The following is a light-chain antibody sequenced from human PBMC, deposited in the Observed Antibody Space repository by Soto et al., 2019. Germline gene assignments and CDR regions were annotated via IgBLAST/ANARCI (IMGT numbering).Light chain of an antibody. J-gene: IGKJ2*01. CDR2: CTS. Sequence: IVLTQSPGTLSLSPGERATLSCRASQSVSSSYFAWYQQKPGQAPSLLIYCTSTRATGIPDRFSGSGSGPDFTPNISRLEHADFAVYFCQQYDTSPLMYTFGQGPKLEIK. CDR1: QSVSSSY. CDR3: QQYDTSPLMYT. V-gene: IGKV3-20*01.